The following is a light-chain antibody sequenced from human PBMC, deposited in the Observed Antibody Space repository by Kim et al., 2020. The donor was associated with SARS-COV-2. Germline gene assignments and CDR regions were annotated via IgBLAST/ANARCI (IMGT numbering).Light chain of an antibody. CDR2: GAS. J-gene: IGKJ3*01. CDR1: QSVRSSY. CDR3: QLYSDSRFT. Sequence: SPGERATLSCRASQSVRSSYLAWYQQKPGQTPRLLIFGASNRATGIPDRFSGSGSGTDFTLTIDRLEPEDFAVYFCQLYSDSRFTFGPGTKGGYQ. V-gene: IGKV3-20*01.